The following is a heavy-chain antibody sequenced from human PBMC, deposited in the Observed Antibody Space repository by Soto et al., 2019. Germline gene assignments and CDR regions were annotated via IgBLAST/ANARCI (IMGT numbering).Heavy chain of an antibody. V-gene: IGHV3-9*01. CDR2: ISWNSGSI. CDR3: AKGFIVVVTVLRPDDAFDV. D-gene: IGHD2-21*02. J-gene: IGHJ3*01. Sequence: EVQLVESGGGLVQPGRSLRLSCAASGFTFDDYAMHWVRQAPGKGLEWVSGISWNSGSIGYADSVKGRFTISRDNAKNSLYLKMNSLRAEDTALYYCAKGFIVVVTVLRPDDAFDVWGQGTLVTVSS. CDR1: GFTFDDYA.